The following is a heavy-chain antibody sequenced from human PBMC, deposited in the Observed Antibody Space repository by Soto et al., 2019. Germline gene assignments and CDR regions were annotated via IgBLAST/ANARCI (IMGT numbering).Heavy chain of an antibody. D-gene: IGHD2-2*01. Sequence: ASVKVSCKASGYTFTGYYMHWVRQAPGQGLEWMGWINPNSGGTNYAQKFQGRVTMTRDTSISTAYMELSRLRSDDTAVYYCAIPIVVVPAATTEDYGMDVWGQGTTVTVSS. CDR2: INPNSGGT. CDR3: AIPIVVVPAATTEDYGMDV. J-gene: IGHJ6*02. V-gene: IGHV1-2*02. CDR1: GYTFTGYY.